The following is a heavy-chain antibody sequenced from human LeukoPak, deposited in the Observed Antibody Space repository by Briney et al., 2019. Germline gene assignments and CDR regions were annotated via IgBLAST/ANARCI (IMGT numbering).Heavy chain of an antibody. J-gene: IGHJ4*02. V-gene: IGHV4-59*01. D-gene: IGHD2-2*01. CDR2: TYYSGSA. CDR3: ASRSTSWSYFDY. CDR1: GGSISSYY. Sequence: KPSETLSLTCTVSGGSISSYYWSWIRQPPGKGLEWIGYTYYSGSANYNPSLKSRVTISVDTSKNQFSLKLSSATAADTAVYYCASRSTSWSYFDYWGQGTLVTVSS.